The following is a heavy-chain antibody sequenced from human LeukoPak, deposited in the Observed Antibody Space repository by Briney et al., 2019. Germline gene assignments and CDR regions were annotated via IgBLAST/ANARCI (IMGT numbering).Heavy chain of an antibody. Sequence: GGSLRLSCVASGVTLSNYAMSWARQAPGKGLVWVSGINPDGSTTTYADSVKGRFTISRENAKSTLYLHMNILRVEDTAVYYCARGRYGDYHWGQGILVTVSS. V-gene: IGHV3-74*01. J-gene: IGHJ4*02. CDR2: INPDGSTT. CDR3: ARGRYGDYH. D-gene: IGHD4-17*01. CDR1: GVTLSNYA.